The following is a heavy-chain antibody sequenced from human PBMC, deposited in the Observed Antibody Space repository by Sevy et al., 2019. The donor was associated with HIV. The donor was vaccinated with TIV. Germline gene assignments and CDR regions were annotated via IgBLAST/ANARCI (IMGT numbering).Heavy chain of an antibody. Sequence: GGSLRLSCAGSAFTLNNTWMSWVRQAPGKGLEWVGRIKSKSDGGTTDYGAPVRGRFIISRDDLKNTVYLEMNSLKSEDTGAYYCTTDPPGYYYGSGTAPYMDVWGKGTTVTVSS. J-gene: IGHJ6*04. V-gene: IGHV3-15*05. CDR1: AFTLNNTW. CDR2: IKSKSDGGTT. D-gene: IGHD3-10*01. CDR3: TTDPPGYYYGSGTAPYMDV.